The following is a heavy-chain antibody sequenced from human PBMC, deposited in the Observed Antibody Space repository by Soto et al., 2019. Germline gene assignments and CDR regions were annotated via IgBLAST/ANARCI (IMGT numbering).Heavy chain of an antibody. CDR1: GDSVSSNSAA. CDR2: TYYRSKWYN. J-gene: IGHJ1*01. CDR3: AREHTTVTTTWGSEYFQH. V-gene: IGHV6-1*01. D-gene: IGHD4-17*01. Sequence: PSQTLSLTCVISGDSVSSNSAAWNWIRQSPSRGLEWLGRTYYRSKWYNDYAVSVKSRITINPDTSKNQFSLQLNSVTPEDTAVYYCAREHTTVTTTWGSEYFQHWGQGTLVTVSS.